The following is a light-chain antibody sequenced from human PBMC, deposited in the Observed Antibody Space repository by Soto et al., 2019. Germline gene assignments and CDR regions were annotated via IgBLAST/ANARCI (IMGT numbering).Light chain of an antibody. V-gene: IGKV3-11*01. CDR3: QQRMDWLT. CDR2: DAS. CDR1: QSVSTY. J-gene: IGKJ4*01. Sequence: EIVLTQSPATLSLSPGERATLSCRASQSVSTYLAWYQQKPGQPPRLLMYDASNRATGIPVRFSGTGSGTDFTLTISSLEPEDFAVYYCQQRMDWLTFGGGTKVEIK.